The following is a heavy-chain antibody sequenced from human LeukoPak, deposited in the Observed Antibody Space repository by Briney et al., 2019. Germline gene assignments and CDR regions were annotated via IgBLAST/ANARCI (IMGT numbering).Heavy chain of an antibody. J-gene: IGHJ5*02. CDR3: ARYSSSPGKNWFDP. Sequence: SETLSLTCTVSGGSLSSYYWSWIRQPPGKGLEWIGYIYYSGSTNYNPSLKSRVTISVDTSKNQFSLKLSSVTAADTAVYYCARYSSSPGKNWFDPWGQGTLVTVSS. CDR2: IYYSGST. CDR1: GGSLSSYY. D-gene: IGHD6-13*01. V-gene: IGHV4-59*01.